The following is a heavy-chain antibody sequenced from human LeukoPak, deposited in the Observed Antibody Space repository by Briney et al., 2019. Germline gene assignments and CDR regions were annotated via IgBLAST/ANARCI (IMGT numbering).Heavy chain of an antibody. J-gene: IGHJ6*03. Sequence: ASVKVSCKASGYTFTSYGLSWVRQAPGQGLEWMGWISAYNGNTNFAQKLQGRFTMTTDTSTSTAYMELSSLRSEDTAVYYCARDRHEYSSSSDYYYYYMDVWGKGTTVTVSS. D-gene: IGHD6-6*01. CDR2: ISAYNGNT. CDR1: GYTFTSYG. CDR3: ARDRHEYSSSSDYYYYYMDV. V-gene: IGHV1-18*01.